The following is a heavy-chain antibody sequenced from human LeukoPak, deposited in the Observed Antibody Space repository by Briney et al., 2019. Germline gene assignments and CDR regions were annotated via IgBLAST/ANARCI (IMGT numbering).Heavy chain of an antibody. D-gene: IGHD2-2*02. CDR3: ARGPPGVPAAIDYYYMDV. CDR1: GFTFSSYE. J-gene: IGHJ6*03. Sequence: GGSLRLSCAASGFTFSSYEMNWVRQAPGKGLEWVSYISSSGSTIYYADSVEGRFTIPRDNAKNSLYLQMNSLRAEDTAVYYCARGPPGVPAAIDYYYMDVWGKGTTVTISS. V-gene: IGHV3-48*03. CDR2: ISSSGSTI.